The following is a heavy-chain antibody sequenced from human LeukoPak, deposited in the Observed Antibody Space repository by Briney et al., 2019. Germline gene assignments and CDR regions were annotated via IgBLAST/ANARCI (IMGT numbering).Heavy chain of an antibody. CDR2: ISSSSSYI. D-gene: IGHD3-9*01. J-gene: IGHJ4*02. V-gene: IGHV3-21*01. CDR3: ARAGVGGVLRYFDWLLSPAYFDY. Sequence: GGSLRLSCAASGFTFSSYSMNWVRQAPGKGLEWVSSISSSSSYIYYADSVKGRFAISRDNAKNSLYLQMNSLRAEDTAVYYCARAGVGGVLRYFDWLLSPAYFDYWGQGTLVTVSS. CDR1: GFTFSSYS.